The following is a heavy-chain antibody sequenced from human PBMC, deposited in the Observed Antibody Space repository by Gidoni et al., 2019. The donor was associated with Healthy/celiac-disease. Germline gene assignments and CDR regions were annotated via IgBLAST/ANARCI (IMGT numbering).Heavy chain of an antibody. J-gene: IGHJ5*02. CDR3: TRVGYSSSWYDPNWFDP. V-gene: IGHV3-49*05. CDR1: GFTFGVSA. Sequence: EVQLVESGGGLVKPGRSLRLSCPASGFTFGVSAMSWFRQAPGKGLEWVGFIRSKAYGGTKEYAASVKGRFTISRDDSKSIAYLQMNSLKTEDTAVYYCTRVGYSSSWYDPNWFDPWGQGTLVTVSS. CDR2: IRSKAYGGTK. D-gene: IGHD6-13*01.